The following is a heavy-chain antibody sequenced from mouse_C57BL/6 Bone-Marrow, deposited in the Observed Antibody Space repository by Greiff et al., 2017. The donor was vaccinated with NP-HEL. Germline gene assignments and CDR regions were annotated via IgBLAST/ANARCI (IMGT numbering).Heavy chain of an antibody. V-gene: IGHV5-4*01. D-gene: IGHD2-4*01. CDR3: ARIIYYDYDNYFDY. CDR2: ISDGGSYT. CDR1: GFTFSSYA. Sequence: EVHLVESGGGLVKPGGSLTLSCAASGFTFSSYAMSWVRQTPEKRLEWVATISDGGSYTYYPDNVKGRFTISRDNAKNNLYLQMSHLKSDDTAMYYCARIIYYDYDNYFDYWGQGTTLTVSS. J-gene: IGHJ2*01.